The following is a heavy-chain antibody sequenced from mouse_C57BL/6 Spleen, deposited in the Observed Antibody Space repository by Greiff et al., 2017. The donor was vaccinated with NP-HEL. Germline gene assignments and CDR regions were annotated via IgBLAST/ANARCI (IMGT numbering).Heavy chain of an antibody. J-gene: IGHJ1*03. CDR1: GYAFSSYW. D-gene: IGHD2-3*01. Sequence: VQGVESGAELVKPGASVKISCKASGYAFSSYWMNWVKQRPGKGLEWIGQIYPGDGDTNYNGKFKGKATLTAAKSSSTAYMQLSSLASEDSAVYFCARREVGGYYGRYFDGWGTGTTVTASS. V-gene: IGHV1-80*01. CDR2: IYPGDGDT. CDR3: ARREVGGYYGRYFDG.